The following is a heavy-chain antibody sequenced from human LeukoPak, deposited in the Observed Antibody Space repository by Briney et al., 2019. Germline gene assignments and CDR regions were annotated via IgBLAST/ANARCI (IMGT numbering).Heavy chain of an antibody. CDR3: ARVFDCSGGSCYFNWFDP. Sequence: GGTLRLSCAASGFTFSSYGMSWVRQAPGKGLEWVSAISGSGGSTYYADSVKGRFTISRDNAKNSLYLQMNSLRAEDTALYYCARVFDCSGGSCYFNWFDPWGQGTLVTVSS. J-gene: IGHJ5*02. V-gene: IGHV3-23*01. CDR2: ISGSGGST. CDR1: GFTFSSYG. D-gene: IGHD2-15*01.